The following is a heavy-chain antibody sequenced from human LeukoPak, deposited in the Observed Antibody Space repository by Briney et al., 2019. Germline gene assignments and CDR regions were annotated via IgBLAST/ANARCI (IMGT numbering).Heavy chain of an antibody. Sequence: GGSLRLSCAASGFTFSSYAMSWVRQAPGKGLEWVSAISGSGGSTYYADSVKGRFTISRDNSKNKLYLQMNILRAEDTAVYYCAKGSGSRGAFDYWGQGTLVTVSS. J-gene: IGHJ4*02. CDR1: GFTFSSYA. D-gene: IGHD6-13*01. CDR3: AKGSGSRGAFDY. CDR2: ISGSGGST. V-gene: IGHV3-23*01.